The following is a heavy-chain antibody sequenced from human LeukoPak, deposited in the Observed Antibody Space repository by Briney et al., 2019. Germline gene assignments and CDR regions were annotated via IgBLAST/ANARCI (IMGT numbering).Heavy chain of an antibody. D-gene: IGHD4-17*01. CDR1: RFTFSTYA. V-gene: IGHV3-23*01. CDR2: ISGST. CDR3: AKDFSTVTLGYFDS. J-gene: IGHJ4*02. Sequence: PGGSLRLSCAASRFTFSTYAMSWVRQAPGKGLERVSGISGSTYYADSVKGRFTISRDNSKNTLYLQMNSLRAEDTAVYYCAKDFSTVTLGYFDSWGQGTLVTVSS.